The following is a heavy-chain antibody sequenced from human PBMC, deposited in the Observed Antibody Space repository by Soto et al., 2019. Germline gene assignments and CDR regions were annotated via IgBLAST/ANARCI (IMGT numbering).Heavy chain of an antibody. Sequence: PPETLSLTCTVSGGSISSYYWSWIRQPPGKGLEWIGYIYYSGSTNYNPSLKSRVTISVDTSKNQFSLKLSSVTAADTAVYYCARDLWGYCGTDCYPLDVWGQGTTVTVS. CDR1: GGSISSYY. D-gene: IGHD2-21*02. J-gene: IGHJ6*02. CDR2: IYYSGST. V-gene: IGHV4-59*01. CDR3: ARDLWGYCGTDCYPLDV.